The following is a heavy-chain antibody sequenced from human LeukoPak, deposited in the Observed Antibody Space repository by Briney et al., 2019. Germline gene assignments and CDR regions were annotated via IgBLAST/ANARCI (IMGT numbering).Heavy chain of an antibody. CDR2: INTGGGTT. D-gene: IGHD5-12*01. CDR1: GYTFTNYY. Sequence: ASVKVSCKASGYTFTNYYMHWVRQAPGQGLEWLGVINTGGGTTSSAQKFQGRVTMTRDTSTSTVYMELSSLTSEDTADYYCARDSGQFDYWGQGTLVTVSS. CDR3: ARDSGQFDY. J-gene: IGHJ4*02. V-gene: IGHV1-46*01.